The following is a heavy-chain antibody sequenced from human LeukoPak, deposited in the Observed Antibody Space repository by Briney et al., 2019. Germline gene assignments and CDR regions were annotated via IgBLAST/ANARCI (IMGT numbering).Heavy chain of an antibody. D-gene: IGHD6-13*01. CDR1: GGSTSSSSYY. Sequence: SETLSLTCTVSGGSTSSSSYYWGWTRQPPGKGLEWIGSIYYSGSTYYNPSLKSRVTISVDTSKNQFSLKLSSVAAADTAVYYCARASSGSSWYDWFDPWGQGTLVTVSS. CDR2: IYYSGST. V-gene: IGHV4-39*07. J-gene: IGHJ5*02. CDR3: ARASSGSSWYDWFDP.